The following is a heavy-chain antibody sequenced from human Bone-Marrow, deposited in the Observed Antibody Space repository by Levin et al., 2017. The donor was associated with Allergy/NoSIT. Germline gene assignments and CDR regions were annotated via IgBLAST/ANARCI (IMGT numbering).Heavy chain of an antibody. Sequence: PGESLKISCAASGFTFSSSWMGWVRQAPGKGLEWVANINPDGSETNYVESVKGRFTISRDNTENSLHLQVNSLRDEDIALYYCAKGGGSGWPFDYWGQGILVTVSS. CDR1: GFTFSSSW. D-gene: IGHD6-19*01. V-gene: IGHV3-7*01. J-gene: IGHJ4*02. CDR2: INPDGSET. CDR3: AKGGGSGWPFDY.